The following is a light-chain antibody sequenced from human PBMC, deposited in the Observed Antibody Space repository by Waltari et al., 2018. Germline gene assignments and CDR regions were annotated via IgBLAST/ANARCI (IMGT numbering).Light chain of an antibody. Sequence: QPVLTQPPSSSASPGETPRLTFSSSNAFHVLPSQISSPQHQPGSPPKYLLSPSADSHVGQGSGVPSRFSGSKDASANAGILLISGLQSEDEADYYCMIWPGYTWVIGGGTKLTVL. J-gene: IGLJ3*02. CDR2: PSADSHV. CDR1: NAFHVLPSQ. V-gene: IGLV5-37*01. CDR3: MIWPGYTWV.